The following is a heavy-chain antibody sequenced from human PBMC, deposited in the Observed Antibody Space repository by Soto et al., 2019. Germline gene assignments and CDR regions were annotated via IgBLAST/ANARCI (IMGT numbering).Heavy chain of an antibody. Sequence: GSLRLSCAASGFTFSTYSINWVRQAPGKGLEWVSYISSSSSALYYADSVKGRFTISRDNAKNSLDLQMNSLRDEDTAVYYCARVRSSGWYFDYWGQGTLVTVSS. V-gene: IGHV3-48*02. J-gene: IGHJ4*02. D-gene: IGHD6-19*01. CDR1: GFTFSTYS. CDR3: ARVRSSGWYFDY. CDR2: ISSSSSAL.